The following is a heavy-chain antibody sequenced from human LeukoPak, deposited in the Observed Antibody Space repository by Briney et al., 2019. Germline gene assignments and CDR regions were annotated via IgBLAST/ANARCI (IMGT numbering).Heavy chain of an antibody. J-gene: IGHJ4*02. CDR1: GYTFRSYA. CDR3: ARVECSSTTCYDDY. V-gene: IGHV1-18*01. D-gene: IGHD2-2*01. CDR2: INVYNGYT. Sequence: ASVKVSCTTSGYTFRSYAISWVRQAPGQGLERMGWINVYNGYTNYARNFQGRVTMTTDTSTSTAYMEVRSLRSDDTAGYYCARVECSSTTCYDDYWGQGTLVIVSS.